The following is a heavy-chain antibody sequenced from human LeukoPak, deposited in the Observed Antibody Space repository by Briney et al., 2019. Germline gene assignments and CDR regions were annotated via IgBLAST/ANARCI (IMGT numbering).Heavy chain of an antibody. V-gene: IGHV4-39*07. CDR1: GGSISSTSYY. Sequence: SETLSLTCTVSGGSISSTSYYWGWIRQPPGKGLEWIGSIYYTGNTYYNPSLKSRVTISVDTSKNQFSLKLSSVTAADTAVYYCGREGTGTTDYWGQGTLVTVSS. CDR3: GREGTGTTDY. D-gene: IGHD1-1*01. J-gene: IGHJ4*02. CDR2: IYYTGNT.